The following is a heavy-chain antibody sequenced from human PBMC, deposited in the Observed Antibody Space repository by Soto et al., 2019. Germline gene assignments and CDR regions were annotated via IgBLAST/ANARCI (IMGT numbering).Heavy chain of an antibody. J-gene: IGHJ6*02. V-gene: IGHV1-69*13. Sequence: SVKVSCKASGGTFSSYAISWVRQAPGQGLEWMGGIIPIFGTANYAQKFQGRVTITADESTSTAYMELSSLRSEDTAVYYCARNLAVAGTKHSYYYYGMDVWGQGTTVTVSS. CDR3: ARNLAVAGTKHSYYYYGMDV. CDR2: IIPIFGTA. CDR1: GGTFSSYA. D-gene: IGHD6-19*01.